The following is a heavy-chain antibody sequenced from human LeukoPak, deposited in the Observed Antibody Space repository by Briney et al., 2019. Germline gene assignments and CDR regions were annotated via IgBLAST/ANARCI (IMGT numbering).Heavy chain of an antibody. D-gene: IGHD3-22*01. J-gene: IGHJ4*02. CDR1: GYTFTSYG. V-gene: IGHV1-18*01. CDR3: AREGLTYYYDSSGYYYLGY. Sequence: ASVKVSCKASGYTFTSYGISWVRQAPGQGLDWMGWISAYNGNTNYAQKLQGRVTMTTDTSTSTAYMELRSLRSDDTAVYYCAREGLTYYYDSSGYYYLGYWGQGTLVTVSS. CDR2: ISAYNGNT.